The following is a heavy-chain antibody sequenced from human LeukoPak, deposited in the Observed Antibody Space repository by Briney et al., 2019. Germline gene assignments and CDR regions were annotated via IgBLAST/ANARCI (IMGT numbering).Heavy chain of an antibody. CDR3: ARLSHSPSVSPY. J-gene: IGHJ4*02. Sequence: SETLSLTCTVSGGSITTSGHYWAWIRRPPGKGLEWIGSLYYGGNYYYSPSLKSLVTVAEAAFKDQGSLEMAARTDAGTTVYYCARLSHSPSVSPYWGQGTQGTVSP. CDR1: GGSITTSGHY. V-gene: IGHV4-39*01. CDR2: LYYGGNY. D-gene: IGHD3-10*01.